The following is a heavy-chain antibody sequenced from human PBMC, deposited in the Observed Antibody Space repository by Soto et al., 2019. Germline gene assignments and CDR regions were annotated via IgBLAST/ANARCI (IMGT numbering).Heavy chain of an antibody. Sequence: RGSLLLSCAASGFTFSSYAMNWVRQAPGKGLEWVSAISGSGGSTYYADSVKGRFTISRDNSKNTLYLQMNSLRAEDTAVYYCATFSAYYPNFDYWGQGTLVTVSS. D-gene: IGHD3-22*01. CDR2: ISGSGGST. CDR3: ATFSAYYPNFDY. CDR1: GFTFSSYA. V-gene: IGHV3-23*01. J-gene: IGHJ4*02.